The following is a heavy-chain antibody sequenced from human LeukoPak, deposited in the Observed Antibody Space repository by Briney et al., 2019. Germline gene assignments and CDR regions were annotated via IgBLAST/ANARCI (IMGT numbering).Heavy chain of an antibody. CDR2: ISSSSSYI. CDR1: GFTFSSYS. Sequence: GGSLRLSCAASGFTFSSYSMTWVRQAPGKGLEWVSSISSSSSYIYYADSVKGRFTISRDNAKNSLYLQMNSLRAEDTAVYYCARDGEWELSGIDVWGQGTTVTVSS. J-gene: IGHJ6*02. CDR3: ARDGEWELSGIDV. V-gene: IGHV3-21*01. D-gene: IGHD1-26*01.